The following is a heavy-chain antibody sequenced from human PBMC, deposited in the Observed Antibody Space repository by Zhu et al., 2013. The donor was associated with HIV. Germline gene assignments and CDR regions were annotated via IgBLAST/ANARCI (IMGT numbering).Heavy chain of an antibody. J-gene: IGHJ4*02. V-gene: IGHV3-33*01. CDR3: ARRAGSSIIAAVLDY. Sequence: VQLVESGGGVVQPGRSLRLSCAASGFTFSSYGMHWVRQAPGKGLEWVAVIWYDGSNKYYADSVKGRFTTSRDNSKNTLYLQMNSLRADDTAVYYCARRAGSSIIAAVLDYWGQGTLVTVSS. CDR2: IWYDGSNK. CDR1: GFTFSSYG. D-gene: IGHD1-20*01.